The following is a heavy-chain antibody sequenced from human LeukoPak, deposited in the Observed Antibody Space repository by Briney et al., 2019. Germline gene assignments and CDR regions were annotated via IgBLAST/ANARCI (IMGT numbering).Heavy chain of an antibody. CDR1: GYTFTSYD. J-gene: IGHJ6*03. D-gene: IGHD6-13*01. CDR3: ARVCSSWYYYYYYYYMDV. Sequence: ASVKVSCKASGYTFTSYDINWVRQATGQGLEWMGWMNPNSGNTGYAQKFQGRVTMTRNTSISTAYMELSSLRSEDTAVYYCARVCSSWYYYYYYYYMDVWGKGTTVTASS. CDR2: MNPNSGNT. V-gene: IGHV1-8*01.